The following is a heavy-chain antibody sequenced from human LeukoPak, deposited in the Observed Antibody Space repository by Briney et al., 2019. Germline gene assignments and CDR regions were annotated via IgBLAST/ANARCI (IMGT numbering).Heavy chain of an antibody. CDR2: ISSSSSYI. CDR1: GFTFSSYS. Sequence: GGSLRLSCAASGFTFSSYSMNWVRQAPGKGLEWVSSISSSSSYIYYADSVKGRFTISRDNARNSLYLQMNSLRAEDTAVYYCARVATYSSGWVFDYWGQGTLVTVSS. V-gene: IGHV3-21*01. CDR3: ARVATYSSGWVFDY. J-gene: IGHJ4*02. D-gene: IGHD6-19*01.